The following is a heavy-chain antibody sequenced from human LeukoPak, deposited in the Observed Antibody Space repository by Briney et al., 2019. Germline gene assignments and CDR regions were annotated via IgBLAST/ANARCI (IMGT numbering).Heavy chain of an antibody. V-gene: IGHV3-7*03. CDR2: TKPDEREK. CDR3: TRDGEGASHY. Sequence: PGRSLRLSCAASGFTFSSYAMHWVRQAPGKGLEWVANTKPDEREKYYVDSVKGRFTISRDNAKNSLYLQMNSLRVDDTAVYYCTRDGEGASHYWGQGTLVTASS. CDR1: GFTFSSYA. J-gene: IGHJ4*02. D-gene: IGHD3-10*01.